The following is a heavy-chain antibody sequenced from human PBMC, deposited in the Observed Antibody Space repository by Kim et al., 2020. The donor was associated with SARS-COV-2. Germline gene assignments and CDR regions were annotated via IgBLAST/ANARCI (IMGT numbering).Heavy chain of an antibody. CDR2: IYYSGST. CDR3: ARGVSSSWYSPDYYYYMDV. CDR1: GGSISSYY. J-gene: IGHJ6*03. D-gene: IGHD6-13*01. V-gene: IGHV4-59*01. Sequence: SETLSLTCTVSGGSISSYYWSWIRQPPGKGLEWIGYIYYSGSTNYNPSLKSRVTISVDTSKNQFSLKLSSVTAADTAVYYCARGVSSSWYSPDYYYYMDVWGKGTTVTVSS.